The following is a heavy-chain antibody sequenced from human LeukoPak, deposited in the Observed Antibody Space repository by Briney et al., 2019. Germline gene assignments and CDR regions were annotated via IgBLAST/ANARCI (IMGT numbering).Heavy chain of an antibody. CDR2: INSDGSST. Sequence: GGSLRLSCAASGFTFSSYWMHWVRQAPGKGLVWVSRINSDGSSTSYADSVKGRFTISRDNAKNSLYLQMNSLRAEDTALYHCARGGYGYPFDIWGQGTMVTVSS. D-gene: IGHD5-12*01. V-gene: IGHV3-74*01. J-gene: IGHJ3*02. CDR1: GFTFSSYW. CDR3: ARGGYGYPFDI.